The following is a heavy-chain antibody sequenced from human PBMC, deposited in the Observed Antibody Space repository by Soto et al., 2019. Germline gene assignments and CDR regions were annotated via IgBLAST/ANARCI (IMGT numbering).Heavy chain of an antibody. CDR3: ARSFGYDFWSGYYTNLDPYYYYYGMDV. D-gene: IGHD3-3*01. CDR1: GFTFSSYS. V-gene: IGHV3-48*02. Sequence: PGGSLRLSCAASGFTFSSYSMNWVRQAPGKGLEWVSYISSSSSTIYYADSVKGRFTISRDNAKNSLYLQMNSLRDEDTAVYYCARSFGYDFWSGYYTNLDPYYYYYGMDVWGQGTTVTVSS. CDR2: ISSSSSTI. J-gene: IGHJ6*02.